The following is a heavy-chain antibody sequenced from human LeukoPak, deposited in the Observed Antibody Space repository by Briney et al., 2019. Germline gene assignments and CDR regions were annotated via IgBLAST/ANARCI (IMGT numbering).Heavy chain of an antibody. CDR2: INHSGST. CDR1: GFTFSSSA. Sequence: LSCAASGFTFSSSAMSWVCQAPGKGLEWIGEINHSGSTNYNPSLKSRVTISIDTSKNQFSLKLSSVTAADTAVYYCARGTFVAGPDYWGQGTVVTVSS. V-gene: IGHV4-34*01. CDR3: ARGTFVAGPDY. D-gene: IGHD2-15*01. J-gene: IGHJ4*02.